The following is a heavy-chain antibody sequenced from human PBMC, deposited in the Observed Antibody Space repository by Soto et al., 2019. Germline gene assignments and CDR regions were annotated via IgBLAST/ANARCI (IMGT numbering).Heavy chain of an antibody. Sequence: QVQLVQSGAEVKEPGSSVRVSCKASGGTFDNFIMNWVRQTPGRGLEWMGGIVPMLGTPTYAEKFKGRVTISATGSTSTMCGEVTSLISEATATYYCAGTGTYGSSPSQYAGMDVWGQGTMVTVSS. CDR1: GGTFDNFI. J-gene: IGHJ6*02. V-gene: IGHV1-69*01. D-gene: IGHD2-15*01. CDR3: AGTGTYGSSPSQYAGMDV. CDR2: IVPMLGTP.